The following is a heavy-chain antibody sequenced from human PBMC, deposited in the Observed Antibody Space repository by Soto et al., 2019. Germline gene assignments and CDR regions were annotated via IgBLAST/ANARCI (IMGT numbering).Heavy chain of an antibody. CDR3: AKDRGPCSGNKCPSLYYYYGMDV. CDR1: GFKFGDYA. CDR2: VSWNSEIV. J-gene: IGHJ6*02. D-gene: IGHD2-15*01. Sequence: EVQLVESGGGLVQPGRSLRLSCEASGFKFGDYAMHWVRQAPGKGLEWVSGVSWNSEIVGYADSVKGRFTISRDNAKNSLYLEMNSLRTEDTALYYCAKDRGPCSGNKCPSLYYYYGMDVWGQGTTVTVSS. V-gene: IGHV3-9*01.